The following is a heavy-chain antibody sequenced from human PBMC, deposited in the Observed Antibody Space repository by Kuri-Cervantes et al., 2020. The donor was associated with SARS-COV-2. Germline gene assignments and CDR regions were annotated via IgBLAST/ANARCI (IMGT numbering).Heavy chain of an antibody. J-gene: IGHJ4*02. CDR2: IRYDGSNQ. D-gene: IGHD3-22*01. V-gene: IGHV3-30*02. CDR3: AKAGPYYYDSSGYPIVY. CDR1: GVTFSSYG. Sequence: GGSLRLSCATSGVTFSSYGMHWVRQAPGKGLEWVTFIRYDGSNQYYGDSVKGRFTISRDSYKNTLYLQMNSLRAEDTAVYYCAKAGPYYYDSSGYPIVYWGQGTLVTVSS.